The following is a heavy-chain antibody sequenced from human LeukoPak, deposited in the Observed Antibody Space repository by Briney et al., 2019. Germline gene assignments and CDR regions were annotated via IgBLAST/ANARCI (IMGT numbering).Heavy chain of an antibody. CDR2: ISGSGGST. Sequence: GGSLRLSCAASGFTFSSYAMSWVRQAPGKGLERVSSISGSGGSTYYADSVKGRFTISRDNSKNTLYLQMNSLRVEDTAVYYCAKGLSSGWNLKGSDYWGQGTLVTVSS. V-gene: IGHV3-23*01. J-gene: IGHJ4*02. CDR3: AKGLSSGWNLKGSDY. D-gene: IGHD6-19*01. CDR1: GFTFSSYA.